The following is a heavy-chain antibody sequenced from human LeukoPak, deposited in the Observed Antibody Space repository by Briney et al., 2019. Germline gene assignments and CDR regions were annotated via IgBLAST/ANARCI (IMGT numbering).Heavy chain of an antibody. V-gene: IGHV5-51*01. CDR3: ARFRGELMDGFDF. CDR1: GHTFSTDW. D-gene: IGHD1-7*01. J-gene: IGHJ4*02. Sequence: GDSLKISCKGSGHTFSTDWIAWVRPMPGKGLEWMGVIYAGDADTRYSPSFQGQVTISADNSLNTAYLQWTNLKASDTAMYYCARFRGELMDGFDFWGQGTLVTVSS. CDR2: IYAGDADT.